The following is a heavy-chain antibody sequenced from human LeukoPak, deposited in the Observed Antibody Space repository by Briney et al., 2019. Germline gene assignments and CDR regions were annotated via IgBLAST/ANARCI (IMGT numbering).Heavy chain of an antibody. CDR1: GGSFSGYY. CDR3: ARAAGWFDY. Sequence: KPSETLSLTCAVSGGSFSGYYWSCIRQPPGKGLEWIGEINHSGSTNYNPSLKSRVTISVDTSKNQFSLKLSSVTAADTAVYYCARAAGWFDYWGQGTLVTVSS. D-gene: IGHD6-19*01. V-gene: IGHV4-34*01. J-gene: IGHJ4*02. CDR2: INHSGST.